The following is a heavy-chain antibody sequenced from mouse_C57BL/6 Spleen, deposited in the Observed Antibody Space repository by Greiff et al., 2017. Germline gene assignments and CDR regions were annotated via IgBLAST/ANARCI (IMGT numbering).Heavy chain of an antibody. V-gene: IGHV3-6*01. J-gene: IGHJ2*01. CDR1: GYSITSGYY. Sequence: VQLKESGPGLVKPSQSLSLTCSVTGYSITSGYYWNWLRQFPGNKLEWMGYISYDGSNNYNPSLKNRISITRDTSKNQFFLKLNSVTTEDTATYYCARGVLLFDYWGQGTTLTVSS. CDR3: ARGVLLFDY. D-gene: IGHD1-1*01. CDR2: ISYDGSN.